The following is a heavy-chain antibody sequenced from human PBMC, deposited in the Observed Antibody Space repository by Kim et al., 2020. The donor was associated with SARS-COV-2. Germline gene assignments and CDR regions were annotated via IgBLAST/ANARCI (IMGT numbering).Heavy chain of an antibody. CDR1: GASISIYY. Sequence: SETLSLTCTVSGASISIYYWHWIRQSPGKGLEWIGFISHSGGTSYNPSLKSRVTMSMDTSKNQFSLKLSSVTAADTAAYFCAREYSSYDFWGQGTMVTVS. V-gene: IGHV4-59*01. CDR3: AREYSSYDF. J-gene: IGHJ3*01. CDR2: ISHSGGT. D-gene: IGHD3-3*01.